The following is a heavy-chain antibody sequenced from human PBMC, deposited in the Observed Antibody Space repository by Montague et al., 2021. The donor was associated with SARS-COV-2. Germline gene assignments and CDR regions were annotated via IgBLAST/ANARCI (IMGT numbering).Heavy chain of an antibody. D-gene: IGHD3-22*01. J-gene: IGHJ5*02. V-gene: IGHV4-34*01. Sequence: SETLSLTCAVSGGSVSDYYWSWIRQPPGKGLEWIGEINHSGSTNYNPSLKSRVTTSVDTSKNQFSLKLTSVTAADTAVYYCARGPRITLLVVVSTVKWFDPWGQGTLVTVSS. CDR1: GGSVSDYY. CDR3: ARGPRITLLVVVSTVKWFDP. CDR2: INHSGST.